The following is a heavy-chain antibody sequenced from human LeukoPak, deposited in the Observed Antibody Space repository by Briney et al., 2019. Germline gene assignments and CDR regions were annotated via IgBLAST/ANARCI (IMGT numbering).Heavy chain of an antibody. V-gene: IGHV1-18*04. Sequence: ASVKVSCKASGYTFTGYYMHWVRQAPGQGLEWMGWISAYNGNANYAQKLKGRVTMTTDTSTSTAYMELRSLRSDDTAVYYCARDSVVAGYSQYYYYYMDVWGKGTTVTISS. J-gene: IGHJ6*03. CDR2: ISAYNGNA. D-gene: IGHD6-19*01. CDR3: ARDSVVAGYSQYYYYYMDV. CDR1: GYTFTGYY.